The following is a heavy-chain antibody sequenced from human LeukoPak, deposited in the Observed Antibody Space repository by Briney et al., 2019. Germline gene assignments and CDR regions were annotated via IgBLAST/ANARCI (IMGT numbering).Heavy chain of an antibody. V-gene: IGHV4-59*12. CDR3: AGRKKMYYYGSGANNYFDY. D-gene: IGHD3-10*01. J-gene: IGHJ4*02. CDR1: GGSISSYY. CDR2: IYYSGST. Sequence: SETLSLTCTVSGGSISSYYWSWIRQPPGKGLEWIGYIYYSGSTNYNASLKGRVTILVDTSKKKFSLKLSSVTAADTAVYYCAGRKKMYYYGSGANNYFDYWGQGTLVTVSS.